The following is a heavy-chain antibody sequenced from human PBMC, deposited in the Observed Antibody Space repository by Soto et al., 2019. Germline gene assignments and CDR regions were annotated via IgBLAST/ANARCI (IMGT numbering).Heavy chain of an antibody. Sequence: PGVTLRRSCSASGFSFSYYWMSWVRQAPGGGLEWVANIKPDGSDQFYVDSVKGRFTISRDNARNSLYLQMNSLRAEDTAVYYCAREDGWDLQDYWGQGTLVTVSS. CDR2: IKPDGSDQ. J-gene: IGHJ4*02. CDR1: GFSFSYYW. D-gene: IGHD1-26*01. V-gene: IGHV3-7*05. CDR3: AREDGWDLQDY.